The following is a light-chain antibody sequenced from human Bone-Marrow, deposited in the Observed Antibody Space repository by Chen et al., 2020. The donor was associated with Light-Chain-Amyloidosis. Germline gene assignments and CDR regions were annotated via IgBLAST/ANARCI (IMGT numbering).Light chain of an antibody. CDR1: DLPTKY. CDR3: QSADSSGTYEVI. Sequence: SYELTQPPSVSVSPGQTARITCSGDDLPTKYAYWYQQKPGQAPVLVIHRDTERPSGISDRSSGSSSGTTATLTISGVQAEEEADYPCQSADSSGTYEVIFGGGTKLTVL. V-gene: IGLV3-25*02. CDR2: RDT. J-gene: IGLJ2*01.